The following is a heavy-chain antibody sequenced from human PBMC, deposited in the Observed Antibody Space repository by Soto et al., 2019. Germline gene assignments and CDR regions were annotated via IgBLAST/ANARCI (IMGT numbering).Heavy chain of an antibody. Sequence: SDTLSLTCTVSGGSISSSSYYWGWIRQPPGKGLEWIGSIYCSGSTYYNPSLKSRVTISVDTSKNQFSLKLSSVTAADTAVYYCASDVYQLLCRVFDPWGQGTLVTVSS. CDR3: ASDVYQLLCRVFDP. CDR1: GGSISSSSYY. J-gene: IGHJ5*02. CDR2: IYCSGST. D-gene: IGHD2-2*01. V-gene: IGHV4-39*01.